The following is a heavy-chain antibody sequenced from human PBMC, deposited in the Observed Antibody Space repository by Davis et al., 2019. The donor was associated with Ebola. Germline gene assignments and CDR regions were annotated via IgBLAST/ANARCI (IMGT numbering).Heavy chain of an antibody. J-gene: IGHJ4*02. CDR3: AKENSRSRLGPYWDIVVVPAAMGDYYFDY. V-gene: IGHV3-9*03. CDR1: GFTFDDYA. D-gene: IGHD2-2*01. Sequence: SLKISCAASGFTFDDYAMHWVRRAPGKGLEWVSGISWNSGSIGYADSVKGRFTISRDNAKNSLYLQMNSLRAEDMALYYCAKENSRSRLGPYWDIVVVPAAMGDYYFDYWGQGTLVTVSS. CDR2: ISWNSGSI.